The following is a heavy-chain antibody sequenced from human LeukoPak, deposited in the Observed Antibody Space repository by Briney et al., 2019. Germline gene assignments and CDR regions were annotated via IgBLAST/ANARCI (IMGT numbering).Heavy chain of an antibody. V-gene: IGHV3-23*01. J-gene: IGHJ4*02. Sequence: GGALRLSCAASGFTFSSYAMSWVRQAPGKGLEWVSAISGSGGSTYYADSVKGRFTISRDNSKNTLYLQMNSLRAEDTAVYYCAKTHRQGLGYCSSTSCHYGYWGQGTLVTVSS. CDR3: AKTHRQGLGYCSSTSCHYGY. CDR2: ISGSGGST. CDR1: GFTFSSYA. D-gene: IGHD2-2*01.